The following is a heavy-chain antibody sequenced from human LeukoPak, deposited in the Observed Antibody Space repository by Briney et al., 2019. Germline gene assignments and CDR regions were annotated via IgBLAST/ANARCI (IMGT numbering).Heavy chain of an antibody. J-gene: IGHJ5*02. CDR1: GFTFSDYY. D-gene: IGHD2-15*01. V-gene: IGHV3-11*01. Sequence: GGSLRLSCAASGFTFSDYYMSWIRQAPGKGLEWVSYISSSGSTIYYADSVKGRLTISRDNAKNSLYLQMNSLRAEDTAVYYCARAYPKRYCSGGSCQQNWFDPWGQGTLVTVSS. CDR2: ISSSGSTI. CDR3: ARAYPKRYCSGGSCQQNWFDP.